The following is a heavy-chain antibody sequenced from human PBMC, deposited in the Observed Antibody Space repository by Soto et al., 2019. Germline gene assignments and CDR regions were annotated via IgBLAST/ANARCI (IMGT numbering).Heavy chain of an antibody. Sequence: ASVKVSCKASGYTFTSNSIGWVRQAPGQGLEWMGWINVYNGNTEYAQKFQGRVTMTRDTSISTAYMELSRLRSDDTAVYYCARGKVLRSYYYGMDVLGQGTTVTVSS. D-gene: IGHD4-17*01. V-gene: IGHV1-18*04. CDR1: GYTFTSNS. CDR3: ARGKVLRSYYYGMDV. CDR2: INVYNGNT. J-gene: IGHJ6*02.